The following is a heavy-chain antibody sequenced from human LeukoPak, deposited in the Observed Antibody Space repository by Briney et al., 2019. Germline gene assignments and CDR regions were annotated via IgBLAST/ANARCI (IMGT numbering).Heavy chain of an antibody. J-gene: IGHJ4*02. CDR3: ARDGGGLDY. Sequence: PGGSLRLSCEASGFSFGIYWMSWVRQAPGKGLEWVAYIQQDGSETYYADSVKGRFTISRDNAKNSLHLQMNSLRVEDTAVYYCARDGGGLDYWGQGTQVTVSS. V-gene: IGHV3-7*01. CDR2: IQQDGSET. D-gene: IGHD3-16*01. CDR1: GFSFGIYW.